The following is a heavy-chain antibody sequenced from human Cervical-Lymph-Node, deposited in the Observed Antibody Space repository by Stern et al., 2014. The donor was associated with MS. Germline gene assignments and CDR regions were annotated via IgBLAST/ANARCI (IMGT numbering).Heavy chain of an antibody. CDR3: ASANCSSTSCPNWFDP. Sequence: VQLLESGPGLVKPSQTLSLTCTVSGGSISSGDYYWSWIRQPPGKGLEWIGYIYYSGSTYYNPSLKSRVTISVDTSKNQFSLKLSSVTAADTAVYYCASANCSSTSCPNWFDPWGQGTLVTVSS. V-gene: IGHV4-30-4*01. CDR2: IYYSGST. J-gene: IGHJ5*02. CDR1: GGSISSGDYY. D-gene: IGHD2-2*01.